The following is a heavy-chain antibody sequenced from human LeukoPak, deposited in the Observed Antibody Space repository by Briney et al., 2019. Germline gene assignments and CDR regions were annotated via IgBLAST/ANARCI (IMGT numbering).Heavy chain of an antibody. D-gene: IGHD7-27*01. CDR3: ARAEIWGTPGGY. Sequence: SETLSLTCTVSGGSISSSSYYWGWIRQPPGKGLEWIGSIYYSGSTYYNPSLKSRVTISVDTSKNQFSLKLSSVTAADTAVYYCARAEIWGTPGGYWGQGTLVTVSS. CDR1: GGSISSSSYY. CDR2: IYYSGST. J-gene: IGHJ4*02. V-gene: IGHV4-39*07.